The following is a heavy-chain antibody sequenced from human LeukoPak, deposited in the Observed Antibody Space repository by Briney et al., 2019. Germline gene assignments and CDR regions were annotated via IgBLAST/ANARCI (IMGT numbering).Heavy chain of an antibody. Sequence: SETLSLTCTVSGYSISSGYDWGWIRQPPGKGLEWIGYVFYSGSTNYNPSLKSRVTISVDTSKNQFSLKLSSVTAADTAVYYCARFWSGYPYNWFDPWGQGTLVTVSS. CDR3: ARFWSGYPYNWFDP. CDR2: VFYSGST. D-gene: IGHD3-3*01. V-gene: IGHV4-61*01. CDR1: GYSISSGYD. J-gene: IGHJ5*02.